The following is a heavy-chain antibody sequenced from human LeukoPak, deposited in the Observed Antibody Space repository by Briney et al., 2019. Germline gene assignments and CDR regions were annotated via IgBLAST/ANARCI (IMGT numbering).Heavy chain of an antibody. D-gene: IGHD6-19*01. J-gene: IGHJ4*02. Sequence: PSETLSLTCTVSGGSISSSSYYWGWIRQPPGKGLEWIGSIYYSGSTYYNPSLKSRVTISVDTSKNQFSLKLSSVTAADTAVYYCAREDTSGWFQDYFDYWGQGTLVTVSS. CDR2: IYYSGST. V-gene: IGHV4-39*02. CDR1: GGSISSSSYY. CDR3: AREDTSGWFQDYFDY.